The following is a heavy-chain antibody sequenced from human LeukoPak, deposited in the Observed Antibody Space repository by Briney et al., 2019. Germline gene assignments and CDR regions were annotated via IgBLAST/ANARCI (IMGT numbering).Heavy chain of an antibody. D-gene: IGHD6-13*01. Sequence: SETLSLTCVVSGDSISSGGYSWSWIRQTPGKGLEWIAYIHDSGSTYNNPSLKSRLSISIDTSKNQFSLKLNSVTAADTAVYYCARVLAAAGDNWFDPWGQGTLVTVSS. CDR3: ARVLAAAGDNWFDP. CDR2: IHDSGST. V-gene: IGHV4-30-4*07. J-gene: IGHJ5*02. CDR1: GDSISSGGYS.